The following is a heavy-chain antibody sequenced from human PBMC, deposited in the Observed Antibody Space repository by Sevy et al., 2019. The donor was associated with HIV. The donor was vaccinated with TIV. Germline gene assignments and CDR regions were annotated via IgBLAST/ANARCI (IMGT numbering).Heavy chain of an antibody. CDR3: ARVGGAREGYDYVGSSFIDH. J-gene: IGHJ4*02. CDR2: IIPRFGTA. D-gene: IGHD3-16*01. V-gene: IGHV1-69*13. Sequence: ASVKVSCKVSGGSFSNSDVIWVRQAPGQGLEWMGRIIPRFGTANYAQTFQGRVTITADESTRTVFMELSRLRSEDTALFYCARVGGAREGYDYVGSSFIDHWGQGTLVTASS. CDR1: GGSFSNSD.